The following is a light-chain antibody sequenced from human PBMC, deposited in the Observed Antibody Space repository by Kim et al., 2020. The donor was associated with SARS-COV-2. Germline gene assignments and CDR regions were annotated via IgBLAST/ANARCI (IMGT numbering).Light chain of an antibody. Sequence: SYELTQPPSVPVSPGQTASISCSGYKLGDKYACWYQQKPGQSPVLVIYHDSQRPSGIPERFSGSNSGNTATLTISGTQAMDEADYYCQAWDSNTAHYVFGTGTKVTVL. CDR2: HDS. V-gene: IGLV3-1*01. CDR1: KLGDKY. CDR3: QAWDSNTAHYV. J-gene: IGLJ1*01.